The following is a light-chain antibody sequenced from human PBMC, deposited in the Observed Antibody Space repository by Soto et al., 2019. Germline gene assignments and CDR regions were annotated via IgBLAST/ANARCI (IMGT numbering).Light chain of an antibody. CDR2: AAS. V-gene: IGKV1-39*01. CDR1: QSISRY. Sequence: DIQMTQSPSSLSASVGDRFTITCRASQSISRYLNWYQQRPGKAPKFLIYAASSLQSGVPSRFSAYGSGTDFTLTISSLQPEDFATYYCQQTYSSPQWTFGQGTKVDIK. CDR3: QQTYSSPQWT. J-gene: IGKJ1*01.